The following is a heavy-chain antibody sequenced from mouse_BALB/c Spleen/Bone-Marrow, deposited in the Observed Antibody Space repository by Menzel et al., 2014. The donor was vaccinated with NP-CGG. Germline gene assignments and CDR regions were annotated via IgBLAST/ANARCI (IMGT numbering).Heavy chain of an antibody. J-gene: IGHJ2*01. CDR1: GFTFSSFG. V-gene: IGHV5-17*02. CDR3: TRGGNWEDFDY. D-gene: IGHD4-1*01. CDR2: ISSGSSTI. Sequence: EVKVEESGGGLVQPGGSRKLSCAASGFTFSSFGMHWVRQAPERGLEWVAYISSGSSTIFYADTVKGRFTNSRDNPKNTLFLQMTSLRSEDTAMYYCTRGGNWEDFDYWGQGTTLTVSS.